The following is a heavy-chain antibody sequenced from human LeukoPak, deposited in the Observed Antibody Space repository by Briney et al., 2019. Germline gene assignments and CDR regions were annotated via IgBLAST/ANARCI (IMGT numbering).Heavy chain of an antibody. CDR1: GFTFDDYA. D-gene: IGHD3-22*01. Sequence: GRSLRLSCAASGFTFDDYAMHWVRQAPGKGLERVSGISWNSGSIGYADSVKGRFTISRDNAKNSLYLQMNSLRAEDTALYYCAKAPRFYYDSSGYWNWFDPWGQGTLVTVSS. J-gene: IGHJ5*02. CDR3: AKAPRFYYDSSGYWNWFDP. V-gene: IGHV3-9*01. CDR2: ISWNSGSI.